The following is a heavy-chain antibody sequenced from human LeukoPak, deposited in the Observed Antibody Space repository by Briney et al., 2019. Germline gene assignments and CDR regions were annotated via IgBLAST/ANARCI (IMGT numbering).Heavy chain of an antibody. CDR3: ARDHTGNGHFHH. CDR2: IYNSGSP. J-gene: IGHJ4*02. D-gene: IGHD1-1*01. Sequence: SETLSLTCTVSGDSIISGGNHWSWIRQHPGKGLEWIGHIYNSGSPFYNTSLKSRVTISVDTSKNQFSLKLSSVTAADTAVYFCARDHTGNGHFHHWGEGTLVTVSS. CDR1: GDSIISGGNH. V-gene: IGHV4-31*03.